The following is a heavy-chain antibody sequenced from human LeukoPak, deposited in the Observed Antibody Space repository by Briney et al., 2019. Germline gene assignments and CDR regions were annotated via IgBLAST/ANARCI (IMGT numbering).Heavy chain of an antibody. J-gene: IGHJ5*02. V-gene: IGHV1-2*02. CDR1: GYTFTGYY. Sequence: ASVKVSCKASGYTFTGYYMHWVRQAPGQGLEWMGWINPNSGGTNYAQKFQGRVTMTRDTSISTAYMELSRLRSDDTAVYYSARVGGSSKGGNWFDPWGQGTLVTVSS. D-gene: IGHD6-6*01. CDR2: INPNSGGT. CDR3: ARVGGSSKGGNWFDP.